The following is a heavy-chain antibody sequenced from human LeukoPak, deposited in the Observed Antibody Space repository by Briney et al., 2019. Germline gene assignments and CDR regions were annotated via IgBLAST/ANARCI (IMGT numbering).Heavy chain of an antibody. CDR2: ISDDGRRK. Sequence: GGSLRLSCAASGFSFISYGMHWVRQAPGKGLEWVGVISDDGRRKDYADSVKGRFTISRDNSKDTLYLQMNSLRTEDTAVYYCAKRPSDYGDYVSYFDYWGQGTLVTVSS. J-gene: IGHJ4*02. CDR1: GFSFISYG. CDR3: AKRPSDYGDYVSYFDY. D-gene: IGHD4-17*01. V-gene: IGHV3-30*18.